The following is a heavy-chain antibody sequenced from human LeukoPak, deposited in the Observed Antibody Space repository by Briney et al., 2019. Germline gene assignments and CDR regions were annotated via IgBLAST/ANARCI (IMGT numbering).Heavy chain of an antibody. CDR3: ARGGYDYPTDFDY. CDR1: GGSISSHY. D-gene: IGHD5-12*01. CDR2: IYYSGST. J-gene: IGHJ4*02. V-gene: IGHV4-59*11. Sequence: SETLSLTCTVSGGSISSHYWSWIRQPPGKGLEWIGYIYYSGSTNYNPSLKSRVTISVDTSKNQFSLKLSSVTAADTAVYYCARGGYDYPTDFDYWGQGTLVTVAS.